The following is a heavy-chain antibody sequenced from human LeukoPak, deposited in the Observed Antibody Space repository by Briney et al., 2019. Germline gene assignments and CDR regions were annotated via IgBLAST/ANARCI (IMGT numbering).Heavy chain of an antibody. Sequence: SETLSLTCAVYGGSLSGYYWSWIRQPPGKGLEWIGEINHSGSTNYNPSLKSRVTISVDTSKNQFSLKLSSVTAADTAVYYCARGVRYQLLSSLYTWFDPWGQGTLVTVSS. CDR1: GGSLSGYY. J-gene: IGHJ5*02. D-gene: IGHD2-2*01. CDR2: INHSGST. V-gene: IGHV4-34*01. CDR3: ARGVRYQLLSSLYTWFDP.